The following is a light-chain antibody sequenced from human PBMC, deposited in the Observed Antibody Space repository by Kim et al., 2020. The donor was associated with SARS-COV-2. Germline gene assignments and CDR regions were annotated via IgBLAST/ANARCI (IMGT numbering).Light chain of an antibody. Sequence: LSPGQRATLSCRASQYIDNWLAWYQQKPGQVPRLLIYDASNRATGIPARFSGSGSGTDFTLTISSLEPEDFAVYYCQHRRTWPLTFGQGTKVDIK. CDR2: DAS. V-gene: IGKV3-11*01. CDR3: QHRRTWPLT. J-gene: IGKJ2*01. CDR1: QYIDNW.